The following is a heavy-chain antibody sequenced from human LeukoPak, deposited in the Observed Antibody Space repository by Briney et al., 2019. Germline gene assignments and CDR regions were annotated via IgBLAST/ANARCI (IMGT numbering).Heavy chain of an antibody. Sequence: GSLKLSCAASGFTFSSYWMSWIRQPPGKGLEWIGEINHSGSTNYNPSLKSRVTISVDTSKNQFSLKLSSVTAADTAVYYCARGAYGDPFDYWGQGTLVTVSS. CDR1: GFTFSSYW. CDR2: INHSGST. J-gene: IGHJ4*02. D-gene: IGHD4-17*01. V-gene: IGHV4-34*01. CDR3: ARGAYGDPFDY.